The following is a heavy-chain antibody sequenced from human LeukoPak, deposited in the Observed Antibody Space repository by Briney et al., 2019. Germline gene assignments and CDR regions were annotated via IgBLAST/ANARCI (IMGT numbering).Heavy chain of an antibody. Sequence: SETLSLTCTVSGGSISRSSYFWGWIRQPPGKGLEWIGSIYDSGSTHYSPSLKSRVTLSVDTSKNRFSLKLTSVTAADTAVYYCARHAIFGVIITRSNWFDSWGQGTLVTVSS. D-gene: IGHD3-3*01. J-gene: IGHJ5*01. CDR1: GGSISRSSYF. CDR2: IYDSGST. V-gene: IGHV4-39*01. CDR3: ARHAIFGVIITRSNWFDS.